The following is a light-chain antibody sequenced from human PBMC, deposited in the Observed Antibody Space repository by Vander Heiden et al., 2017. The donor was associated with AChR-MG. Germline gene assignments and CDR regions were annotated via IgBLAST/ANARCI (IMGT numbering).Light chain of an antibody. V-gene: IGKV3-11*01. J-gene: IGKJ3*01. CDR1: QSVDSY. CDR2: DAT. CDR3: QHRSDWPRIT. Sequence: VLTQSPATLSLSPGDRAALSCRASQSVDSYLAWYQQKPGQPPRLLIYDATNRATGIPARFSGSGSGTDFTLTISSLDPEDFAVYYCQHRSDWPRITFGPGTKLDIK.